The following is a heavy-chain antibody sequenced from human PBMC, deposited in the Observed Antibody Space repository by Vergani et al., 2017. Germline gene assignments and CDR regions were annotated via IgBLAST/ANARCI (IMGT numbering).Heavy chain of an antibody. CDR3: AKSGFVGAFET. J-gene: IGHJ3*02. D-gene: IGHD6-6*01. Sequence: EVLLVESGGGLVQPGESLRLSCTASGFTFSDSWMTWVRQVPGKGLEWVANIMPDGSATMYADSLRGRFSISRDNAKNSLHLHMSSLRVEDTAVYFCAKSGFVGAFETWGQGTMVTVSS. V-gene: IGHV3-7*01. CDR1: GFTFSDSW. CDR2: IMPDGSAT.